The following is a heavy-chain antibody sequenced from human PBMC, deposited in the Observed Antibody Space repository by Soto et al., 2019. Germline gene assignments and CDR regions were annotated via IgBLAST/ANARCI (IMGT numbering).Heavy chain of an antibody. D-gene: IGHD1-26*01. Sequence: GGTLRLSCAASGFSFSSYAMSWVRQAPGKGLEWVSAISGSGDDTYYADSVKGRFTISRDNSKNTLYLRMNSLRAEDTAVYCSASFPGWDYYYYMDVWGKGTTVNVSS. CDR1: GFSFSSYA. V-gene: IGHV3-23*01. CDR2: ISGSGDDT. J-gene: IGHJ6*03. CDR3: ASFPGWDYYYYMDV.